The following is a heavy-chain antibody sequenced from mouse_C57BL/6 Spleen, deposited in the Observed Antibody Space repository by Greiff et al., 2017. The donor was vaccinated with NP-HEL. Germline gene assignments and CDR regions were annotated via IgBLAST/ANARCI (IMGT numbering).Heavy chain of an antibody. V-gene: IGHV5-4*01. CDR3: ERDNFFAY. CDR1: GFTFSSYA. CDR2: ISDGGSYT. J-gene: IGHJ3*01. D-gene: IGHD1-3*01. Sequence: EVKLMESGGGLVKPGGSLKLSCAASGFTFSSYAMSWVRQTPEKRLEWVATISDGGSYTYYPDNVKGRYTISRDNAKNNRYLQMSHLKSEDTAMYYCERDNFFAYWGQGTLVTVSA.